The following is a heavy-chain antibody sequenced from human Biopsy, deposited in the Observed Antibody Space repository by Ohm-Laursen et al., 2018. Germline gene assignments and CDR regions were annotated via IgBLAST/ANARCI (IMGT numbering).Heavy chain of an antibody. Sequence: SETLSLTCTVSGGSIISYYWTWIWQTPGKGLEWIGHVYNGGITNYNPSLKSRVTISKDTSKNQFSLQLSSVTAADTAVYYCARTPRDSFWSGSYKRGLWFDPWGQGTLVTVSS. CDR2: VYNGGIT. J-gene: IGHJ5*02. CDR3: ARTPRDSFWSGSYKRGLWFDP. V-gene: IGHV4-59*01. D-gene: IGHD3-3*01. CDR1: GGSIISYY.